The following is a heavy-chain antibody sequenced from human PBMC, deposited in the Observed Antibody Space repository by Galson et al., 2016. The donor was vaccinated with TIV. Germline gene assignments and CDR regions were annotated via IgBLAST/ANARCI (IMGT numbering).Heavy chain of an antibody. CDR2: IDSEGDNT. CDR1: GFTFSTYW. J-gene: IGHJ6*02. D-gene: IGHD5-18*01. Sequence: SLRLSCAASGFTFSTYWMHWVRQAPGKGLVWVSRIDSEGDNTRYADSVTGRFTISRDNAKNTLYLQMNRLSADDTAVYYCARGALDTDREYYYYYGLDVWDQGTTVTVSS. CDR3: ARGALDTDREYYYYYGLDV. V-gene: IGHV3-74*01.